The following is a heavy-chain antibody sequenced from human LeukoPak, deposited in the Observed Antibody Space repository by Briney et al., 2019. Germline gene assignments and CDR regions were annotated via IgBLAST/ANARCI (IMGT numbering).Heavy chain of an antibody. J-gene: IGHJ4*02. CDR2: IFPGDSDT. V-gene: IGHV5-51*01. CDR1: AYRFTSYW. Sequence: GESLKISCKGSAYRFTSYWIGWVRQMPGKGLEWMGIIFPGDSDTRYSPSFQGQVTSSVDKSINTAYLQWSSLKASDTAIYYCARGGSYLNYWGQGTLVTVSS. D-gene: IGHD1-26*01. CDR3: ARGGSYLNY.